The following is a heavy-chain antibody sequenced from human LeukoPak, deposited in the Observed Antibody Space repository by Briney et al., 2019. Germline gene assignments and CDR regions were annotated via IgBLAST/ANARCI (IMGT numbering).Heavy chain of an antibody. Sequence: SETLSLTCTVSGGSISSGSYYWGWIRQPPGKGLEWIGSIYYSGSTYYNPSLKSRVTISVDTSKNQFSLKLSSVTAADTAVYYCARDGVEMATIDYWGQGTLVTVSS. D-gene: IGHD5-24*01. V-gene: IGHV4-39*07. CDR1: GGSISSGSYY. J-gene: IGHJ4*02. CDR2: IYYSGST. CDR3: ARDGVEMATIDY.